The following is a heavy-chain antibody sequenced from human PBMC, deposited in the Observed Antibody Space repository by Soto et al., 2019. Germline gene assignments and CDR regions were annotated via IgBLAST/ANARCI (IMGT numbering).Heavy chain of an antibody. CDR2: ISPPGGTT. D-gene: IGHD5-18*01. V-gene: IGHV3-23*01. CDR3: GKDLTPIQLWPSSFDF. J-gene: IGHJ4*02. Sequence: VGSLRLSCVASGFTFSRFAMSWVRQAPRKGLEWVSTISPPGGTTFYADSARGRFTISRDNSKNELYLELNSLRAEDTAIYYCGKDLTPIQLWPSSFDFWGQGTLVTVSS. CDR1: GFTFSRFA.